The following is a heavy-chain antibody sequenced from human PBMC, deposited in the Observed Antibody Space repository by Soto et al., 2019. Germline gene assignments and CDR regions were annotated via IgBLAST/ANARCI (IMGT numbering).Heavy chain of an antibody. V-gene: IGHV3-9*01. CDR3: AKDKSAPLITMFRGVYAMDV. D-gene: IGHD3-10*01. CDR1: GFTFDDYA. Sequence: GGFLRLSCATAGFTFDDYAMHWVRQAPGKGLEWVSSISWNSRNIAYAASVKGRFTISRDSAKTSLFLQMDSLSTDDTAVYYCAKDKSAPLITMFRGVYAMDVWGQGITVTVSS. CDR2: ISWNSRNI. J-gene: IGHJ6*02.